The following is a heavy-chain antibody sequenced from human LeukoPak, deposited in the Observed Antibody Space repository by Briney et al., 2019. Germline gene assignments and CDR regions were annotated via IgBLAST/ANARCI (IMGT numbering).Heavy chain of an antibody. D-gene: IGHD6-13*01. CDR1: GFTVSSNY. J-gene: IGHJ4*02. CDR2: IYSGGST. Sequence: GGSLRLSCAASGFTVSSNYMSWVRQAPGKGLEWVSIIYSGGSTYYTDSVRGRFIISRDISKNTLYLQMNSLRAEDTAVYYCANYRQSITAAGNSREFADYWGQGTLVTVSS. CDR3: ANYRQSITAAGNSREFADY. V-gene: IGHV3-66*01.